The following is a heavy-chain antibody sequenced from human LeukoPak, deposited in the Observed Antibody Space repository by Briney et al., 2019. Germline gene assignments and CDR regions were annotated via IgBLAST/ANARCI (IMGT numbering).Heavy chain of an antibody. V-gene: IGHV3-53*01. J-gene: IGHJ5*02. CDR1: GFTVSSNY. D-gene: IGHD3-16*01. CDR3: VTRLA. CDR2: IYSGGST. Sequence: GGSLRLSCAASGFTVSSNYMSWVRQAPGKGLDWVSMIYSGGSTNYADSVKGRFTISRDSFKNTLYLQMNSLRAEDTAVYYCVTRLAWGQGTLVTVSS.